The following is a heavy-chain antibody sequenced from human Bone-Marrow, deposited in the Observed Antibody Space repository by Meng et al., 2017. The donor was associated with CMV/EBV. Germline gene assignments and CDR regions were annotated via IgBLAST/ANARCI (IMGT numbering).Heavy chain of an antibody. V-gene: IGHV3-74*01. J-gene: IGHJ4*02. CDR1: GFTVSSNY. CDR3: AKGDPIAAAGTD. D-gene: IGHD6-13*01. CDR2: FNTDGSTT. Sequence: GESLKISCAASGFTVSSNYMSWVRQAPGKGLEWVSRFNTDGSTTAYAASVKGRFTISRDNAKNTLYLQMNSLRAEDTAVYYCAKGDPIAAAGTDWGQGTLVTVSS.